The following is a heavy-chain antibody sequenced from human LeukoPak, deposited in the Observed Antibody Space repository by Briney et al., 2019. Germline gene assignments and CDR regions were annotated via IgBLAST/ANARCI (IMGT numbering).Heavy chain of an antibody. CDR2: INQDGSEK. CDR1: GFTFSSHW. V-gene: IGHV3-7*03. D-gene: IGHD3-16*01. Sequence: PGGSLRLSCAASGFTFSSHWMSWVRQAPGKGLEWVANINQDGSEKHYVDSVEGRFTISRDNAKNSLYLEMSSLRAEDTAVYYCARDHVAPGLIFDYWGQGTLVTVSS. J-gene: IGHJ4*02. CDR3: ARDHVAPGLIFDY.